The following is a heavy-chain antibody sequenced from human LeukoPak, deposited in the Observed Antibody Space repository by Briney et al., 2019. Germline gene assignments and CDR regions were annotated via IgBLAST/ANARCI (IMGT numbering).Heavy chain of an antibody. Sequence: PGGSLRLSCAASGFAFSTYWMSWIRQAPGKGLEWVANIKQDGSQRNYVDSVRGRFTISRDNAKNSLYLQLNNLRAEDTAAYYCTTEGFTGNYYYFDYWGQGTLVTVSS. J-gene: IGHJ4*02. CDR3: TTEGFTGNYYYFDY. CDR1: GFAFSTYW. CDR2: IKQDGSQR. V-gene: IGHV3-7*01. D-gene: IGHD1-26*01.